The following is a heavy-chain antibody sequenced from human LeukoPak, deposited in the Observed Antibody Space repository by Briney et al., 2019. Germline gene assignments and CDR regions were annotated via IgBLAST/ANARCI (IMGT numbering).Heavy chain of an antibody. CDR2: INPNSGGT. D-gene: IGHD6-13*01. J-gene: IGHJ4*02. Sequence: GASVKVSCKASGYTFTGYYMHWVRQAPGQGLEWMGWINPNSGGTDYAQKFQGRVTMTRDTSISTANMELSRLRSDDTAVYYCAPSSSWFYFDYWGQGTLVTVSS. V-gene: IGHV1-2*02. CDR1: GYTFTGYY. CDR3: APSSSWFYFDY.